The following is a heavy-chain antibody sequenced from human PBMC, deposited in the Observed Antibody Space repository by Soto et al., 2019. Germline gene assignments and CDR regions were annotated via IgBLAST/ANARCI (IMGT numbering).Heavy chain of an antibody. D-gene: IGHD3-22*01. CDR1: GGSITSSSYY. Sequence: SETLSLTCTVSGGSITSSSYYWGWIRQPPGKGLEWIGSIYYSGSTYYNPSLKSRVTISVDTSKNHFSLRVSSVTAADTAVYYCARHPQYYDSSGYYYYFDYWGQGTLVTVSS. V-gene: IGHV4-39*01. J-gene: IGHJ4*02. CDR3: ARHPQYYDSSGYYYYFDY. CDR2: IYYSGST.